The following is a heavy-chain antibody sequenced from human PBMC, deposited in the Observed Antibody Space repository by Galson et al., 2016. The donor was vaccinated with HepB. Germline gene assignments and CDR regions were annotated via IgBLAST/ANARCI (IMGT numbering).Heavy chain of an antibody. V-gene: IGHV1-18*04. CDR2: ISAYNGHS. CDR1: GYTFSNFG. CDR3: AKDMYSDSSDEALAF. J-gene: IGHJ3*01. Sequence: SCKASGYTFSNFGITWVRQAPGHGLEWMGRISAYNGHSNYAQKFQGRVTMTTDTSTSTGYMDLRSLRSDDTAVYYCAKDMYSDSSDEALAFWGQGTMVTVSS. D-gene: IGHD3-22*01.